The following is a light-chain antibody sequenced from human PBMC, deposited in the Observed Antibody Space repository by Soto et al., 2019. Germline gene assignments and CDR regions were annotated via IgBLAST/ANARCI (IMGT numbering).Light chain of an antibody. Sequence: QSVLTQPPSASGSPGQRVIISCSGSSSNIENNAVNWYQHLPGTSPKLLIYRNSQRPSGVPDRFSGSKSGTSASLAISGLQSEDETDYYCATWDDSLDGWVFGGGTKLTVL. V-gene: IGLV1-44*01. CDR1: SSNIENNA. J-gene: IGLJ3*02. CDR2: RNS. CDR3: ATWDDSLDGWV.